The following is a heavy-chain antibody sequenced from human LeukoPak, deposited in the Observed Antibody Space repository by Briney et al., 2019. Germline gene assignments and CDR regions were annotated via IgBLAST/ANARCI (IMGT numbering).Heavy chain of an antibody. CDR2: ISYSGST. J-gene: IGHJ4*02. CDR3: ARAVSSVVVIPF. V-gene: IGHV4-61*01. D-gene: IGHD3-22*01. Sequence: PSETLSLICTVSGGSVSSGRYYWSWIRQPPGKGLEWIGYISYSGSTNYNHSLKSRVTISVDTSKNQFSLKLSSVTAADTAVYYCARAVSSVVVIPFWGQRTLVTVSS. CDR1: GGSVSSGRYY.